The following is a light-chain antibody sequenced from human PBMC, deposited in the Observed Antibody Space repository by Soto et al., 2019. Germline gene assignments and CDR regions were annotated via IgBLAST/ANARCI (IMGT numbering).Light chain of an antibody. CDR2: EVS. Sequence: SALTQPPSASGSPGQSVSISCTGTSSDVGGYNFVSWYQQHPGKAPKLMIYEVSRRPSGVPDRFSGSKSANTASLTVSGLQAEDEADYYCSSYAGSNNYVFGTGTKLTVL. CDR3: SSYAGSNNYV. J-gene: IGLJ1*01. CDR1: SSDVGGYNF. V-gene: IGLV2-8*01.